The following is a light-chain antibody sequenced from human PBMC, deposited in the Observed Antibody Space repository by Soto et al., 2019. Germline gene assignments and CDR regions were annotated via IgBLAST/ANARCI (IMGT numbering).Light chain of an antibody. CDR3: SSYTSSSIFYV. CDR1: SSDVGGYNY. V-gene: IGLV2-14*01. CDR2: DVS. J-gene: IGLJ1*01. Sequence: QSVLTQPASVSGSPGQSITISCTGTSSDVGGYNYVSWYQQHPGKAPKLMIYDVSNRPSGVSNRLSGSKSGNTASLTTSGLQAEDEADYYCSSYTSSSIFYVFGTGTKVTVL.